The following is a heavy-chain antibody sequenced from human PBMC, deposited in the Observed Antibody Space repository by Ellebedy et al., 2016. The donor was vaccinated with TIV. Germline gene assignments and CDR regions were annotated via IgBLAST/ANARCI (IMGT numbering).Heavy chain of an antibody. CDR3: ARGAYYYDSSGNYLGYYFDY. CDR1: GGSISSGDYY. J-gene: IGHJ4*02. V-gene: IGHV4-30-4*01. D-gene: IGHD3-22*01. Sequence: MPSETLSLTCTVSGGSISSGDYYWSWIRQPPGKGLEWIGYIYNTGSTYYNPSVNSRVIISVETSKNQFSLKLSSVTAADTAVYYCARGAYYYDSSGNYLGYYFDYWGQGTLVTVSS. CDR2: IYNTGST.